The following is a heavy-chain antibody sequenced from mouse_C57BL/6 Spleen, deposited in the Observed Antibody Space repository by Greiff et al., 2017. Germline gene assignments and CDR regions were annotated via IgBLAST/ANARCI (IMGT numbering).Heavy chain of an antibody. CDR2: ILPGSGST. V-gene: IGHV1-9*01. J-gene: IGHJ3*01. D-gene: IGHD2-5*01. CDR1: GYTFTGYW. Sequence: VQLQQSGAELMKPGASVKLSCKATGYTFTGYWIEWVKQRPGHGLEWIGEILPGSGSTNYNEKFKGKATFTADTSSNTAYMQLSSLTTEDSAIYYCARRYYSNYRGLAYWGQGTLVTVSA. CDR3: ARRYYSNYRGLAY.